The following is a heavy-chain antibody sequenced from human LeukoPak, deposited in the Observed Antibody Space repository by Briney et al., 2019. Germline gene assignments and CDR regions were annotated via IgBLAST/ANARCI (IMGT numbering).Heavy chain of an antibody. V-gene: IGHV1-69*13. CDR1: GGTFSSYA. J-gene: IGHJ4*02. Sequence: SVKVSCKASGGTFSSYAISWVRQAAGQGLEWMGGIIPIFGTANYAQKFQGRVTITADESTSTAYMELSSLRSEDTAVYYCARGPPMYYYDSSGYYYPDYWGQGTLVTVSS. D-gene: IGHD3-22*01. CDR2: IIPIFGTA. CDR3: ARGPPMYYYDSSGYYYPDY.